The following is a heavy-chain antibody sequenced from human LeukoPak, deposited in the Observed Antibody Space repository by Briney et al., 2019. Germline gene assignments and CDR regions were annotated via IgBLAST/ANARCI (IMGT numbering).Heavy chain of an antibody. CDR1: GFTFSGYA. V-gene: IGHV3-23*01. Sequence: GGSLRLSCAASGFTFSGYAMSWVRQAPGKGLEWVSAISGSGGSTYYADSVKGRFTISRDNSKNTLYLQMNSLRAEDTAVYYCAKRALDHDFWSGCFDYWGQGTLVTVSS. D-gene: IGHD3-3*01. CDR2: ISGSGGST. CDR3: AKRALDHDFWSGCFDY. J-gene: IGHJ4*02.